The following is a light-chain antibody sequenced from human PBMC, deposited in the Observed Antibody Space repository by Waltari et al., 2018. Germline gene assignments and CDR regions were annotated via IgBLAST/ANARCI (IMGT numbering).Light chain of an antibody. Sequence: DIVLTQSPGTLSLSPGDRATLFCRASQSVGRNYVAWYQHKPGQAPRLLIHEASSRATGTPDRFSGSGSGTDFTLTISRLEREDFAVYFCQQYGNSLPYTFGQGTKVEIK. CDR1: QSVGRNY. V-gene: IGKV3-20*01. CDR2: EAS. J-gene: IGKJ2*01. CDR3: QQYGNSLPYT.